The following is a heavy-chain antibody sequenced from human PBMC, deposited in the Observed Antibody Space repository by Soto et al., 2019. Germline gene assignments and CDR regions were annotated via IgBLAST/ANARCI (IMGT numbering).Heavy chain of an antibody. Sequence: GGSLRLSCAASGFTFSNAWMSWVRQAPGKGLEWVGRIKSKTDGGTTDYAAPVKGRFTISRDDSKNTLYLQMNSLKTEDTAVYYCTTRKSAVAGTVSLYYFDYWGQGTLVTVSS. CDR2: IKSKTDGGTT. V-gene: IGHV3-15*01. D-gene: IGHD6-19*01. J-gene: IGHJ4*02. CDR1: GFTFSNAW. CDR3: TTRKSAVAGTVSLYYFDY.